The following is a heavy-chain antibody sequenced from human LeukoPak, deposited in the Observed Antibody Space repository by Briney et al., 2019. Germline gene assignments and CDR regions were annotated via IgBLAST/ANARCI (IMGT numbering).Heavy chain of an antibody. CDR2: IKQDGSEK. J-gene: IGHJ3*02. D-gene: IGHD3-3*01. V-gene: IGHV3-7*01. CDR1: GFTFSNYW. CDR3: ARSLYDSWTGYHHGSDI. Sequence: PGGSLRLSCAASGFTFSNYWMTWVRQAPGKGLEWVANIKQDGSEKYYVDSVKGRFTISRDNAKNSLYLEMNSLRAEDTAVYYCARSLYDSWTGYHHGSDIWGQGTMVTVSS.